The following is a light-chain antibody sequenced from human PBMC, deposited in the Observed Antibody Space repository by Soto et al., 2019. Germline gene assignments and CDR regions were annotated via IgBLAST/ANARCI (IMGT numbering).Light chain of an antibody. J-gene: IGLJ2*01. V-gene: IGLV2-14*01. CDR3: SSYTSSSTVV. CDR2: DVS. CDR1: SSDVGGYDY. Sequence: QSALTQPASASGSPGQSITISCTGTSSDVGGYDYVSWYQQHPGKAPKLMIYDVSNRPSGVSNRFSGSKSGNTASLTISGRQAEDEAADYCSSYTSSSTVVFGAGTKLTVL.